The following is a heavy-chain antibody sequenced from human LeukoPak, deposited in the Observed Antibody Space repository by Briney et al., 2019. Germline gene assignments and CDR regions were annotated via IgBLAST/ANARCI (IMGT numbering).Heavy chain of an antibody. CDR2: IYPGDSDT. CDR1: GYSFNTYW. D-gene: IGHD3-9*01. V-gene: IGHV5-51*01. CDR3: ARQADYNVLTGYFKGHLDY. Sequence: GESLKISCKGSGYSFNTYWIAWVRQMPGKGLEWMGIIYPGDSDTRYSPSFQAQVTISAGESISTAYLHWSSLKASDTAMYYCARQADYNVLTGYFKGHLDYWGQGTLVTVSS. J-gene: IGHJ4*02.